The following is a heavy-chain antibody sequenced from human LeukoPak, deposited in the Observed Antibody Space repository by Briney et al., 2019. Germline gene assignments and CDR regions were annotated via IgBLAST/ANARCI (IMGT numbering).Heavy chain of an antibody. CDR2: ISYDGSNK. CDR3: ARDRLFYYGMDV. Sequence: PGGSLRLSCAASGFTFSSYGMHWVRQAPGKGLEWVAVISYDGSNKYYADSVKGRFTISRDNSKNTLYLQMNSLRAEDTAVYYCARDRLFYYGMDVWGQGTTDTVSS. CDR1: GFTFSSYG. J-gene: IGHJ6*02. V-gene: IGHV3-30*03.